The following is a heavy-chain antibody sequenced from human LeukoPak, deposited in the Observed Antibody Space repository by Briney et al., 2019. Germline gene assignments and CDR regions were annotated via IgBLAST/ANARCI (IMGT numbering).Heavy chain of an antibody. Sequence: GGSLGPSGAASGFTFSSYAMSGFGQAPGEGLEWVSSISSSGGSTYYADSVKGRFTISRDNSKNTLYLQMNSLRAEDTAVYYCARDLGDPWGQGTLVTVSS. V-gene: IGHV3-23*01. J-gene: IGHJ5*02. CDR2: ISSSGGST. CDR1: GFTFSSYA. CDR3: ARDLGDP.